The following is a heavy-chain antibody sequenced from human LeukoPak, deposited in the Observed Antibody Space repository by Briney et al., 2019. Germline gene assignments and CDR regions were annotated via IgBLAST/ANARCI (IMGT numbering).Heavy chain of an antibody. V-gene: IGHV5-51*01. Sequence: GGSVKISWKGPGYRFTSYWIGWVRQLPGKGLEWMGIIYPGDSDTRYSPSFQGQVTIPADKSISTAYLQWSSLKASDTAMYYCARLITMVRGVKTNWFDPWGQGTLVTVSS. CDR3: ARLITMVRGVKTNWFDP. D-gene: IGHD3-10*01. CDR1: GYRFTSYW. J-gene: IGHJ5*02. CDR2: IYPGDSDT.